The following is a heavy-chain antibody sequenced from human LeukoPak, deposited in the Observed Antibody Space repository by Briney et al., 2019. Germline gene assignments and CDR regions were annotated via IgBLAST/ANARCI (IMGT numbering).Heavy chain of an antibody. V-gene: IGHV3-30-3*02. CDR3: AKKRHSGSFLEAFDI. J-gene: IGHJ3*02. D-gene: IGHD1-26*01. Sequence: GGSLRLSCAASGFTFSSYAMHWVRQAPGKGLEWVAVISYDGSNKYYADSVKGRFTISRDNSKNTLYLQMNSLRAEDTAVYYCAKKRHSGSFLEAFDIWGQGTMVTVSS. CDR1: GFTFSSYA. CDR2: ISYDGSNK.